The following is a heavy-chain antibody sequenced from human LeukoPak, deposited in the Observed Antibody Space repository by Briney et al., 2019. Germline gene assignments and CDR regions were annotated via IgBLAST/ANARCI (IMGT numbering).Heavy chain of an antibody. J-gene: IGHJ3*02. CDR3: ATSSDSSGYPSLDAFGI. D-gene: IGHD3-22*01. CDR2: FDPEDGET. CDR1: GYTLTELS. V-gene: IGHV1-24*01. Sequence: ASVKVSCKVSGYTLTELSMHWVRQAPGKGLEWMGGFDPEDGETIYAQKFQGRVTMTEDTSTDTAYMELSSLRSEDTAVYYCATSSDSSGYPSLDAFGIWGQGTMVTVSS.